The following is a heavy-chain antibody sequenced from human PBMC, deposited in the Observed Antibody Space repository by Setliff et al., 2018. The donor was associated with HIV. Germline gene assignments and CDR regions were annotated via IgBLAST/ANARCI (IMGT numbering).Heavy chain of an antibody. J-gene: IGHJ4*02. D-gene: IGHD2-15*01. V-gene: IGHV4-39*01. CDR1: NGSISRSSYY. CDR2: IYYSGST. CDR3: ARGGLGVVGAIDY. Sequence: SETLSLTCAVSNGSISRSSYYWGWIRQPPGKGPEWVGSIYYSGSTYYSPSLKSRVTISVDTSKNQFSLNLSSVTAADTAVYYCARGGLGVVGAIDYWSQGTLVTVSS.